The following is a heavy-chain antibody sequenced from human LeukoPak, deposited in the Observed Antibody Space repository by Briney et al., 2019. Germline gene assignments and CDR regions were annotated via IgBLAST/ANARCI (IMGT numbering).Heavy chain of an antibody. CDR1: GYTFSSYY. CDR2: INPSSGTT. CDR3: ARDYPSGWFRYGMDV. D-gene: IGHD6-19*01. J-gene: IGHJ6*02. Sequence: GASVRVSCKTSGYTFSSYYLHWVRQAPGQGLEWMGIINPSSGTTNYAQKFQGRVTMTTDTSTSTAYMELGSLRSDDTAVYYCARDYPSGWFRYGMDVWGQGTTVTVSS. V-gene: IGHV1-46*01.